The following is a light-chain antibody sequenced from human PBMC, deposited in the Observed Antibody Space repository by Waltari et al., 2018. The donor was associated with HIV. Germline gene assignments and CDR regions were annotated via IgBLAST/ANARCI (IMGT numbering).Light chain of an antibody. Sequence: QSVLTQPPSASGTPGQRVTIPCSGRSSNIGSNTVNWYQQFPGSAPKLLIYSNNQRPSGVPDRFSGSKSGTSASRAISGLQSEDEADYYCAAWDDGLVGRVFGGGTKLTVL. V-gene: IGLV1-44*01. CDR3: AAWDDGLVGRV. CDR1: SSNIGSNT. CDR2: SNN. J-gene: IGLJ2*01.